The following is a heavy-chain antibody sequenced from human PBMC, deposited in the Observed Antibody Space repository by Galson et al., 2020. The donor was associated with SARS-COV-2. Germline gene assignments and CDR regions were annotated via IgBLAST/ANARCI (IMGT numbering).Heavy chain of an antibody. V-gene: IGHV3-21*01. J-gene: IGHJ4*02. CDR2: IDTSSTYI. CDR3: ARSPPASTSGTSVYFDY. CDR1: GFTFSSYT. D-gene: IGHD3-10*01. Sequence: GGSLRLSCAASGFTFSSYTMNWVRQAPGKGLEWVSSIDTSSTYIYYADSLKGRFTISRDNAENSLYLQMNSLRAEDTAVYYCARSPPASTSGTSVYFDYWGQGTLVTVSS.